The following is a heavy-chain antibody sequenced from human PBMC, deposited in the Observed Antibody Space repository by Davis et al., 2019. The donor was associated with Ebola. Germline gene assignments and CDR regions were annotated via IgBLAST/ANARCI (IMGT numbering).Heavy chain of an antibody. CDR2: ITSDGSDT. Sequence: HTGGSLRLSCAASGFNFRAYWMHWVRQVPGKGPVWVSHITSDGSDTTYADYVKGRFPISRDNARNTLYLQMNSLRAEDTAVYYCVRDPLFHGKTFDSWGQGTLVTVSS. CDR1: GFNFRAYW. J-gene: IGHJ4*02. D-gene: IGHD4-23*01. CDR3: VRDPLFHGKTFDS. V-gene: IGHV3-74*01.